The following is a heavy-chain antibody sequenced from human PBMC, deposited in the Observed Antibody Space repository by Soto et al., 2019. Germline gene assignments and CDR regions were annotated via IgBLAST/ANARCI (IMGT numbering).Heavy chain of an antibody. V-gene: IGHV1-58*01. CDR2: IVVGSGNT. Sequence: VASVKVSCKASAFTFSRSAVQWVRQARGQRLEWIGWIVVGSGNTNYAQKFQERVIITRDMSTSTAHMELSSLRSEDTAVYYCAAGLASFDYWGQGTLVTVSS. CDR3: AAGLASFDY. CDR1: AFTFSRSA. D-gene: IGHD5-12*01. J-gene: IGHJ4*02.